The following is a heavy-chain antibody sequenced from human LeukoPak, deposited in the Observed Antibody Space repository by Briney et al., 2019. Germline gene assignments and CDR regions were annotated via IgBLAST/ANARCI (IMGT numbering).Heavy chain of an antibody. CDR1: GFTFSSYA. Sequence: PGGSLRLSCAASGFTFSSYAMSWVRQAPGKGLEWLSFIGTTGSTVYYADSVKGRFTISRDNAKSSLSLQMNSLRAEDTAIYYCTRATPDPVAGLNFFDSWGQGTLVTVSS. V-gene: IGHV3-48*03. CDR2: IGTTGSTV. D-gene: IGHD2-15*01. CDR3: TRATPDPVAGLNFFDS. J-gene: IGHJ5*01.